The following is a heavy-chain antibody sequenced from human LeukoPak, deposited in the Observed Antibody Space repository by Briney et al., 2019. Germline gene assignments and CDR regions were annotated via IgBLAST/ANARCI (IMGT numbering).Heavy chain of an antibody. CDR2: IDYSGTT. CDR1: GGSISSSSYY. CDR3: ATRDVVVPAAMIGPDYFDY. J-gene: IGHJ4*02. D-gene: IGHD2-2*01. Sequence: SETLSLTCTVSGGSISSSSYYWGWIRQPPGKGLEWIGSIDYSGTTYYKSSLKSRVTISVDTSNNQFSLKLSSVTAADTAVYYCATRDVVVPAAMIGPDYFDYWGQGTLVTVSS. V-gene: IGHV4-39*07.